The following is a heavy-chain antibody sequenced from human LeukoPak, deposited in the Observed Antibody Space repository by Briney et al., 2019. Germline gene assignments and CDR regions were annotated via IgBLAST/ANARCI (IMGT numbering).Heavy chain of an antibody. Sequence: GGSLRLSCAASGFTFTNAWMSWVRQAPGKGLEWVSSISSSSSYIYYADSVKGRFTISRDNAKNSLYLQMNSLRAEDTAVYYCARDHDSSGYYRLDYWGQGTLVTVSS. V-gene: IGHV3-21*01. CDR3: ARDHDSSGYYRLDY. CDR1: GFTFTNAW. CDR2: ISSSSSYI. D-gene: IGHD3-22*01. J-gene: IGHJ4*02.